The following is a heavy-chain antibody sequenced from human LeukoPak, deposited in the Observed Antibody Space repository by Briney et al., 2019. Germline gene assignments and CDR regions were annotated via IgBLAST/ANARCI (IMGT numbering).Heavy chain of an antibody. CDR2: IYYSGST. CDR1: GGSISSSTYY. Sequence: SETLSLTCTVSGGSISSSTYYWGWIRQPPGKGLEWIGSIYYSGSTYYNPSLKSRVTVSVDTSKNQFSLKLNSVTAADTAVYYCARGRAIVVVPAAKRGLWFDPWGQGTLVTVSS. J-gene: IGHJ5*02. V-gene: IGHV4-39*07. CDR3: ARGRAIVVVPAAKRGLWFDP. D-gene: IGHD2-2*01.